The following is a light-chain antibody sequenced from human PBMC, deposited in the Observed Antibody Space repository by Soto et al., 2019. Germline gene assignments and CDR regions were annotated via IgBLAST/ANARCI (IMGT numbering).Light chain of an antibody. CDR2: INSDGSH. V-gene: IGLV4-69*01. Sequence: QLVLTQSPSASASLGASVKLTCTLSSGHSSFAIAWHQQQPEKGPRYLMKINSDGSHTKGDVIPDRFSGSGSGAERYLTISSLQSEDEAEYYCQTWGTGIVFGGGTKLTVL. CDR3: QTWGTGIV. CDR1: SGHSSFA. J-gene: IGLJ2*01.